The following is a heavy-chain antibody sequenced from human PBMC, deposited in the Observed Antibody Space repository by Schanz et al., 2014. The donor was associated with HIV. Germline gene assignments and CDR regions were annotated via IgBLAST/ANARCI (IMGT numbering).Heavy chain of an antibody. CDR1: GFSSSNSV. J-gene: IGHJ6*02. D-gene: IGHD3-9*01. V-gene: IGHV3-30*03. CDR2: ISYDGSNK. CDR3: ARDSYYDRSRYSGYYYYGMDV. Sequence: QAQLVESGGGVVQPGGSLRLSCAASGFSSSNSVIHWVRQAPGKGLEWVAVISYDGSNKYYADSVKGRFTISRDNAKNSLYLQMSSLRAEDTAVYYCARDSYYDRSRYSGYYYYGMDVWGQGTTVTVS.